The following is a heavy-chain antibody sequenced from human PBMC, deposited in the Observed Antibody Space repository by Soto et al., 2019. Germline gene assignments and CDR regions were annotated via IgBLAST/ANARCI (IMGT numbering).Heavy chain of an antibody. CDR1: GGSLSSYY. Sequence: SETLSLTCVVSGGSLSSYYWSWIRQPPGKGLEWIGYIYYSGSTNYNPSLKSRATISVDTSKNQFSLKLSSVTAADTAVYYCARTWGSTTDYWGRGTLVTV. CDR2: IYYSGST. D-gene: IGHD3-16*01. J-gene: IGHJ4*02. V-gene: IGHV4-59*01. CDR3: ARTWGSTTDY.